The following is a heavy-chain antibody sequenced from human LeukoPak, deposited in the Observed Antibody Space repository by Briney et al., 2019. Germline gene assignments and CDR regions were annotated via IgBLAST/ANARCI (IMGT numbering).Heavy chain of an antibody. V-gene: IGHV3-43D*04. D-gene: IGHD3-3*01. Sequence: PGGSLRLSCAASGFTFDDYAMHWVRQAPGKGLEWVSLISWDGGSTYYADSVKGRFTISRDNSKNSLYLQMNSLRAEDTALYYCAKDLTYYDFWSRYYYLDYWGQGTLVTVSS. CDR1: GFTFDDYA. CDR2: ISWDGGST. J-gene: IGHJ4*02. CDR3: AKDLTYYDFWSRYYYLDY.